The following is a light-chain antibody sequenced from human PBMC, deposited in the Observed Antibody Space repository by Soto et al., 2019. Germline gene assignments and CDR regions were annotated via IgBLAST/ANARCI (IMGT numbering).Light chain of an antibody. Sequence: QSALAQPASVSRSLGQSITISCTGTTRDIAGYNYISWYQQLPGKAPKLMTYQVTIRPSGISNRFSGSKSGNTASLTISGLQAEDEADYYCTSFSSSTSLYVFGTGTKVTVL. CDR3: TSFSSSTSLYV. CDR2: QVT. J-gene: IGLJ1*01. V-gene: IGLV2-14*01. CDR1: TRDIAGYNY.